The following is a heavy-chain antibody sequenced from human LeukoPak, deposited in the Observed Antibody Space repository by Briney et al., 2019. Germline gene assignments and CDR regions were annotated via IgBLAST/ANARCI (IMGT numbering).Heavy chain of an antibody. V-gene: IGHV4-39*01. CDR1: GGSISSSSYY. D-gene: IGHD5-12*01. Sequence: PSETLSLTCTVSGGSISSSSYYWGWIRQPPGKGLEWIGSIYYSGSTYYNPSLKSRVTISVDTSKNQFSLKLSSVTAADTAVYYCARQGPDSGYEFDYWGQGTLVTVSS. J-gene: IGHJ4*02. CDR2: IYYSGST. CDR3: ARQGPDSGYEFDY.